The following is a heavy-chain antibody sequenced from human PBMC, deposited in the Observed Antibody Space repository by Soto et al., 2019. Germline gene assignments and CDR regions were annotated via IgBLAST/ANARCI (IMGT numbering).Heavy chain of an antibody. CDR1: GFTFSSYA. V-gene: IGHV3-23*01. CDR3: AKDGDLSMIVVVITTYYFDY. CDR2: ISGSGGST. J-gene: IGHJ4*02. D-gene: IGHD3-22*01. Sequence: PGGSLRLSCAASGFTFSSYAMSWVRQAPGKGLEWVSAISGSGGSTYYADSVKGRFTISRDNSKNTLYLQMNSLRAEDTAVYYCAKDGDLSMIVVVITTYYFDYWGQGTLVTVSS.